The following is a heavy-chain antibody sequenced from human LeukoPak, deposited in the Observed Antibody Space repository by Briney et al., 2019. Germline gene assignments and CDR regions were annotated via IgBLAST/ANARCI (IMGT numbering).Heavy chain of an antibody. CDR3: ARLNLEYLYSSGPNDY. CDR2: IYHSGST. Sequence: PSETLSLTCAVSGGSISSNNWWSWVRQPPGKGLEWIGEIYHSGSTNYNPSLKSRVTISVDKSKNQFSLKLSSVTAADTAVFYCARLNLEYLYSSGPNDYWGQGTLVTVSS. V-gene: IGHV4-4*02. D-gene: IGHD3-10*01. CDR1: GGSISSNNW. J-gene: IGHJ4*02.